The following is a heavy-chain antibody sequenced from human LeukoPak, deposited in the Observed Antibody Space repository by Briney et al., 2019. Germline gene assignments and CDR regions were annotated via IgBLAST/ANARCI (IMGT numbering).Heavy chain of an antibody. CDR2: ISGSGSII. V-gene: IGHV3-48*01. CDR1: GFTFSIYG. Sequence: GGSLRLSCGASGFTFSIYGMNWVRQAPGKGLEWVSYISGSGSIIYYADSVKGRFTISRDDAKNSLYLQMNSLRAEDTAVYFCARYGTTFDYWGQGTLVTVSS. CDR3: ARYGTTFDY. J-gene: IGHJ4*02. D-gene: IGHD1-1*01.